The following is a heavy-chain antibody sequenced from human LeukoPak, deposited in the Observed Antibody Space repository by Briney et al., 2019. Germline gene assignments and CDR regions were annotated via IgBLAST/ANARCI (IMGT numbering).Heavy chain of an antibody. CDR2: IGTSSTTI. V-gene: IGHV3-48*01. Sequence: GGSLRLSCAASGFTFSSYTMNWVRQPPGKGLEWVSNIGTSSTTIYYADSVKGRFTISRDNAKNSLYLQMNSLRAEDTAVYYCAKDGTYFDYWGQGTLVTVSS. CDR3: AKDGTYFDY. CDR1: GFTFSSYT. D-gene: IGHD3/OR15-3a*01. J-gene: IGHJ4*02.